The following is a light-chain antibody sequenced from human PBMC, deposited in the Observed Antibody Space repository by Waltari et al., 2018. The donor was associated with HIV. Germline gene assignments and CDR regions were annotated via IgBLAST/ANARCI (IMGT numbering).Light chain of an antibody. CDR2: GGS. CDR3: QQTYSLPLT. Sequence: DIEMTQSPSPLSASVGDRVSITCRASQTLSNYLNWYQQKPGRAPLVLISGGSIRQGGVPYRFSASVSGTDFTLTISGLQPEDFATYYCQQTYSLPLTFGPGTKLDFK. J-gene: IGKJ3*01. V-gene: IGKV1-39*01. CDR1: QTLSNY.